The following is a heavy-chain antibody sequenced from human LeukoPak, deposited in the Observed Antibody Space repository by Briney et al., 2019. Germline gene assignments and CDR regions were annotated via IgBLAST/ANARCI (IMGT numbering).Heavy chain of an antibody. CDR3: AAVPHYMVRGVIRNDY. V-gene: IGHV1-58*02. J-gene: IGHJ4*02. Sequence: SVKVSCKASGCTFTSSAMKWVRQARGQRLEWIGWIVVGSGNTNYAQKFQERVTITRDMSTSTAYMELSSLRSEDTAVYYCAAVPHYMVRGVIRNDYWGQGTLVTVSS. CDR2: IVVGSGNT. D-gene: IGHD3-10*01. CDR1: GCTFTSSA.